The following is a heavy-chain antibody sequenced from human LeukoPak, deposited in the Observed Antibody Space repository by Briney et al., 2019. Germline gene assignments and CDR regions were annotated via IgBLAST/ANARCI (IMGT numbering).Heavy chain of an antibody. CDR3: ARGQVADYSRFDY. V-gene: IGHV4-34*01. Sequence: SETLSLTCAVYGGSFSGYYWSWIRQPPGKGLEWIGEINHSGSTNYNPPLKSRVTISVDTSKNQFSLKLSSVTAADTAVYYCARGQVADYSRFDYWGQGTLVTVSS. CDR2: INHSGST. D-gene: IGHD4-4*01. J-gene: IGHJ4*02. CDR1: GGSFSGYY.